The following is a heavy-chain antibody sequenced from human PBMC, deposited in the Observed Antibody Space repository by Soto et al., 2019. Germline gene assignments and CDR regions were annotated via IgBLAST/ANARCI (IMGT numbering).Heavy chain of an antibody. CDR3: ARGGSGWAEYFQH. J-gene: IGHJ1*01. V-gene: IGHV4-30-4*08. D-gene: IGHD6-25*01. Sequence: SETLSLTCTVSGGSIGSTDSYWSWHSRPPGKGLEWIGYIYYTGGTFYNPSLKSRLTISLETSSNQFSLTLTSVTATDTGIYYCARGGSGWAEYFQHWGQGTLVTVSS. CDR2: IYYTGGT. CDR1: GGSIGSTDSY.